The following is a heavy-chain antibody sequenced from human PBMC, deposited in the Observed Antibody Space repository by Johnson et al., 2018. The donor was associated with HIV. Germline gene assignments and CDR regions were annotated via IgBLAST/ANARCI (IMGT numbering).Heavy chain of an antibody. D-gene: IGHD3-3*01. V-gene: IGHV3-66*01. J-gene: IGHJ3*02. CDR3: AREGKIFGVPMDAFDI. CDR1: GLTVSSNY. Sequence: VQLVESGGGLVQPGGSLRLACAASGLTVSSNYMSWVRQAPGKGLEWVSLIYSGDSTYYADSLKGRFTISRDNAKNSLYLQMNSVRAEDTAVYYCAREGKIFGVPMDAFDIWGQGTMVTVSS. CDR2: IYSGDST.